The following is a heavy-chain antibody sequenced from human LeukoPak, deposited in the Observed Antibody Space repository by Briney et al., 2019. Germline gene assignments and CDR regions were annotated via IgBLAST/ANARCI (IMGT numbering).Heavy chain of an antibody. CDR3: ARGGLTGYSHDY. Sequence: PGGSLRLSCAASGFTFSSYSMNWVRQAPWKGLEWVSFISSSSSYIYYADSVKGRFTISRDNAKNSLYLQMNSLRAEDTAVYYCARGGLTGYSHDYWGQGTLVTVSS. D-gene: IGHD3-9*01. CDR1: GFTFSSYS. CDR2: ISSSSSYI. V-gene: IGHV3-21*06. J-gene: IGHJ4*02.